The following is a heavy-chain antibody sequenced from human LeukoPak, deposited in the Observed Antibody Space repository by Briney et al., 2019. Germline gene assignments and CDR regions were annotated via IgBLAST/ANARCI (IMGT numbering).Heavy chain of an antibody. CDR1: GGSISSSSYY. V-gene: IGHV4-39*07. CDR3: ARADSVVAATRSYNWFDP. CDR2: IYYSGST. D-gene: IGHD2-15*01. Sequence: SETLSLTCTVSGGSISSSSYYWGWIRQPPGKGLEWIGSIYYSGSTYYNPSLKSRVTISVDTSKNQFSLKLSSVTAADTAVYYCARADSVVAATRSYNWFDPWGQGTLVTVSS. J-gene: IGHJ5*02.